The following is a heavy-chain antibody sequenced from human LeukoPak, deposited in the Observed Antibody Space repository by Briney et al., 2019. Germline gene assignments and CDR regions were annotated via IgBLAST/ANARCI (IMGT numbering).Heavy chain of an antibody. D-gene: IGHD5-12*01. V-gene: IGHV3-23*01. J-gene: IGHJ4*02. CDR3: TSGPIVAGEAFDY. CDR1: GFTFSSYG. Sequence: PGGSLRLSCAASGFTFSSYGMSWVRQAPGKGLEWVSTISGRDTNTYYADSVEGRFIISRDNSKNTLYLQMNSLKTEDTAVYYCTSGPIVAGEAFDYWGQGTLVTVSS. CDR2: ISGRDTNT.